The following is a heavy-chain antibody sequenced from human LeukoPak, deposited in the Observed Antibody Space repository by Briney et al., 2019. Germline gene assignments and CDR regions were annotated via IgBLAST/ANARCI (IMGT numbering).Heavy chain of an antibody. CDR3: AGDDCSSTSCLGD. D-gene: IGHD2-2*01. CDR1: GGSISSDSW. CDR2: IYHSGST. Sequence: SETLSLTCAVSGGSISSDSWWSWVRQPPGKGLEWIGEIYHSGSTNYNPSLRNLVTISLDKSKNQFSLKLSSVTAADTAVYYCAGDDCSSTSCLGDWGQGTLVTVSS. J-gene: IGHJ4*02. V-gene: IGHV4-4*02.